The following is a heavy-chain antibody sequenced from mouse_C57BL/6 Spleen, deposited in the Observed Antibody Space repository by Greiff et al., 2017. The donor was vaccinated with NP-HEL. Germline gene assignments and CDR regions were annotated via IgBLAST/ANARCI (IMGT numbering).Heavy chain of an antibody. CDR1: GFSFNTYA. D-gene: IGHD1-1*01. CDR2: IRSKSNNYAT. V-gene: IGHV10-1*01. CDR3: VRKGLYYYGSSSPYYAMDY. J-gene: IGHJ4*01. Sequence: EVQGVESGGGLVQPKGSLKLSCAASGFSFNTYAMNWVRQAPGKGLEWVARIRSKSNNYATYYADSVKDRFTISRDDSESMLYLQMNNLKTEDTAMYYCVRKGLYYYGSSSPYYAMDYWGQGTSVTVSS.